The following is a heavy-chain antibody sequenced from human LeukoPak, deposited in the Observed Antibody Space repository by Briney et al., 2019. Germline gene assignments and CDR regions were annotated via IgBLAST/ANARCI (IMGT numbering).Heavy chain of an antibody. D-gene: IGHD6-19*01. J-gene: IGHJ4*02. V-gene: IGHV4-59*01. CDR2: ISYSGST. Sequence: SETLSLTCTVSGGSISSYYWSWIRQSPGKGLEWIGYISYSGSTDYNPSLKSRVTISVDTSKNQFSLKVNSVAAADTAVYYCARIYSSAWYSIDYWGQGTLVTVSS. CDR1: GGSISSYY. CDR3: ARIYSSAWYSIDY.